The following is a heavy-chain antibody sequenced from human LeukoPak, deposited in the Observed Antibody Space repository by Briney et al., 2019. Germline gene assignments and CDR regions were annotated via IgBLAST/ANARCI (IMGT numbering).Heavy chain of an antibody. V-gene: IGHV3-23*01. CDR2: ISGSGGST. Sequence: GGSLRLSCVASGFTFNIYAMIWVRQAPGKGLEWVSAISGSGGSTYYADSVKGRFTISRDNSKNTLYLQMNSLRAEDTAVYYCAKDLDQLLWDNWFDPWGQGTLVTVSS. J-gene: IGHJ5*02. CDR3: AKDLDQLLWDNWFDP. CDR1: GFTFNIYA. D-gene: IGHD2-2*01.